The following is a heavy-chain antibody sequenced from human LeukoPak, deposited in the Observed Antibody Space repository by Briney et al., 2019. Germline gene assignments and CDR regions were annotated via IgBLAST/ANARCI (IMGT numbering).Heavy chain of an antibody. CDR1: GFTFSNYA. CDR3: AKEGTASKPSDLDY. J-gene: IGHJ4*02. CDR2: IRYDGSNK. D-gene: IGHD1/OR15-1a*01. Sequence: GGSLRLSCAASGFTFSNYAMHWVRQAPGKGLEWVTFIRYDGSNKYYAESVKGRFTISRDNSKNTLYLQMSSLRAEDTAVYYCAKEGTASKPSDLDYWGQGTLVTVSS. V-gene: IGHV3-30*02.